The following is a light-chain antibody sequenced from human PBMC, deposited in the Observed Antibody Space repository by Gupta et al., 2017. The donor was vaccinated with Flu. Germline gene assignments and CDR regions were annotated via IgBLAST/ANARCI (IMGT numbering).Light chain of an antibody. CDR2: ERY. Sequence: HAVSPQESSLTVSPGGTVTLTCGSSTVDVTSGHYVFWFQQKPGHSPRPLIYERYTNHSWTPARFSASLRGGTAALTLSGAQPDEGADYYGLGSSSGARWVFGGGTKLTVL. CDR3: LGSSSGARWV. J-gene: IGLJ3*02. CDR1: TVDVTSGHY. V-gene: IGLV7-46*01.